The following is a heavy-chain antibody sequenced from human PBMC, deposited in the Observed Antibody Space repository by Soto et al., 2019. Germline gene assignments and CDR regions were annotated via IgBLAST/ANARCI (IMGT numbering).Heavy chain of an antibody. J-gene: IGHJ4*02. V-gene: IGHV1-18*04. CDR3: ARDGVAVTTGISGY. Sequence: ASVKVSCKSSGYTFTSYSISWVLQAPGQGLEWMGWISAYNGNTKYAQKFQGRVTMTTDTSTSTAYMELRSLRSDDTAVYYCARDGVAVTTGISGYWGQGTLVTVSS. CDR2: ISAYNGNT. D-gene: IGHD4-4*01. CDR1: GYTFTSYS.